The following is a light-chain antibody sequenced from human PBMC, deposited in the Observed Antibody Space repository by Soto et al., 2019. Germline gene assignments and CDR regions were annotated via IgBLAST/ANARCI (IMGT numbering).Light chain of an antibody. V-gene: IGKV3-15*01. CDR3: QQYNNWPFT. Sequence: EIVMTQSPATLSVSPGERATLSCRASQSVSSNLVWYQQKPGQPPRLLIYGASTRATGFPARFSGSGSGTEFTLTISSLQSEDFALYYCQQYNNWPFTFGPGTKVDIK. CDR1: QSVSSN. CDR2: GAS. J-gene: IGKJ3*01.